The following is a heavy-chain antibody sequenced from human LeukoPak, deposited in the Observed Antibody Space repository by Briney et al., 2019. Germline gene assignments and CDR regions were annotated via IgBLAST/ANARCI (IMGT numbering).Heavy chain of an antibody. CDR1: GYTFTSYG. Sequence: ASVKVSCKASGYTFTSYGISWVRQAPGQGLEWMGWISAYNGNTNYAQKLQGRVTMTTDTSTSTAYMELRSLRSDDTAVYYCARGGPRQWLVLFSSYYFDYRGQGTLVTVSS. CDR2: ISAYNGNT. V-gene: IGHV1-18*01. J-gene: IGHJ4*02. CDR3: ARGGPRQWLVLFSSYYFDY. D-gene: IGHD6-19*01.